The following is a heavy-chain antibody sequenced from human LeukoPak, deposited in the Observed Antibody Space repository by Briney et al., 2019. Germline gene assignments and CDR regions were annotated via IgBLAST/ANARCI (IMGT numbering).Heavy chain of an antibody. V-gene: IGHV4-38-2*02. CDR3: ARVHCYGSGSYFPLPTYFDY. D-gene: IGHD3-10*01. CDR1: GYSISSGYY. CDR2: IYHSGST. Sequence: SETLSLTCTVSGYSISSGYYWGWIRQPPGKGLEWIGSIYHSGSTYYNPSLKSRVTISVDTSKNQFSLKLSSVTAADTAVYYCARVHCYGSGSYFPLPTYFDYWGQGTLVTVSS. J-gene: IGHJ4*02.